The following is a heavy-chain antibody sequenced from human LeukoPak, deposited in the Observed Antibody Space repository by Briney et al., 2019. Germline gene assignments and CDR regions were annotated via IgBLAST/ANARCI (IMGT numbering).Heavy chain of an antibody. CDR1: GFTFSSYS. CDR3: ARGGCSSTSCYDAFDI. J-gene: IGHJ3*02. D-gene: IGHD2-2*01. CDR2: ISSSSYI. V-gene: IGHV3-21*01. Sequence: PGGSLRLSCAASGFTFSSYSMNWVRQAPGKGLEWVSSISSSSYIYYADSVKGRFTISRDNAKNSLYLQMNSLRAEDTAVYYCARGGCSSTSCYDAFDIWGQGTMVTVSS.